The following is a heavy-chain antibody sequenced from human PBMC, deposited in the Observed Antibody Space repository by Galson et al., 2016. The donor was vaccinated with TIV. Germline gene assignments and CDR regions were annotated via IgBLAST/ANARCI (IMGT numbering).Heavy chain of an antibody. V-gene: IGHV1-18*01. D-gene: IGHD6-6*01. CDR3: ARYSSTSSRRFDY. CDR2: MSAYSGAS. J-gene: IGHJ4*02. CDR1: GYTFSNFA. Sequence: SVKVSCKAFGYTFSNFAITWVRQAPGQGLEWMGYMSAYSGASNYAQEFQGRVTITTDTSTSTAYMELRNLRFDDTAVYYCARYSSTSSRRFDYRGQGTLVTVSA.